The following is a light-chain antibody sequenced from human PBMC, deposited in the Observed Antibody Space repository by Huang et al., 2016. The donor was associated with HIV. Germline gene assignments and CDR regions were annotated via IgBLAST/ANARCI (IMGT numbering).Light chain of an antibody. V-gene: IGKV3-15*01. CDR1: QSVGNN. Sequence: EIVMTQSPATLSVSPGERATLSCRASQSVGNNLAWYQQRPGQAPRLLIYVASTRATGMPARFSGSGSGTEFTLTISSLQSEDFAVYYCQQYDNWPPNTFGQGTRLDMK. CDR3: QQYDNWPPNT. J-gene: IGKJ5*01. CDR2: VAS.